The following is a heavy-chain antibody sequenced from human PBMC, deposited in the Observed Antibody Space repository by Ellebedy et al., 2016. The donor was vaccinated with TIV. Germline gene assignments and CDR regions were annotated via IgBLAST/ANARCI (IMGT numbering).Heavy chain of an antibody. CDR2: IYTGDST. CDR3: ARVRSSAFEI. V-gene: IGHV3-53*01. Sequence: GESLKISCGASGFSFSGYAMSWVRQAPGKGLEWVSYIYTGDSTYHADAVKGRFTISRDNSKNTVSLQMNSLRVEDTAVYYCARVRSSAFEIWGQGTMVTVSS. J-gene: IGHJ3*02. CDR1: GFSFSGYA.